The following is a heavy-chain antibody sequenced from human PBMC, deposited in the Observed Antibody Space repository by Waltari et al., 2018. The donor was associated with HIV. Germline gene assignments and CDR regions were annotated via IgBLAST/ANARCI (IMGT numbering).Heavy chain of an antibody. CDR1: GFTFSNYV. CDR2: MDGSGIT. V-gene: IGHV3-23*01. CDR3: AKSYGYNFRSTYFDN. D-gene: IGHD5-12*01. J-gene: IGHJ4*02. Sequence: EVQLLESGGGLVQPGGSLRLSCASSGFTFSNYVVIWVRQAPGKGLEWVSVMDGSGITKYAASVRGRFAISRDNSKNTLYLQMESLRAEDTAVYYCAKSYGYNFRSTYFDNWGQGTLLTVSS.